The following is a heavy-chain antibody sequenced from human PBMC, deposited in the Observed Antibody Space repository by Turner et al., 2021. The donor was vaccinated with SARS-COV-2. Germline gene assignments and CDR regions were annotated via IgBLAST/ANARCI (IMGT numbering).Heavy chain of an antibody. J-gene: IGHJ3*02. CDR1: GGTFSIYA. CDR3: ARNPYCGGDCYGAFDI. D-gene: IGHD2-21*02. Sequence: QVQRVQSGAEVKKPGSSVKVSCKASGGTFSIYAISWVRQAPGQGLEWMGRIIPIFGTANYAQKFQGRVTITADESTSTAYMELSSLRSEDTAVYYCARNPYCGGDCYGAFDIWGQGTMVTVSS. V-gene: IGHV1-69*01. CDR2: IIPIFGTA.